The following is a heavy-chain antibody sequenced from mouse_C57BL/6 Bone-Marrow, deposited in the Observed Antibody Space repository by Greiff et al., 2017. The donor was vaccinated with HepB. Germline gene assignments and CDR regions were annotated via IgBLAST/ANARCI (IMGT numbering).Heavy chain of an antibody. J-gene: IGHJ2*01. V-gene: IGHV1-9*01. D-gene: IGHD3-3*01. CDR1: GYTFTGYW. CDR2: ILPGSGST. CDR3: AREGGPRTSDY. Sequence: QVQLKQSGPELVKPGASVKIPCKATGYTFTGYWIEWVKQRPGHGLEWIGEILPGSGSTNYNEKFKGKATFTADTSSNTAYMQLSSLTTEDSAIYYCAREGGPRTSDYWGQGTTLTVSS.